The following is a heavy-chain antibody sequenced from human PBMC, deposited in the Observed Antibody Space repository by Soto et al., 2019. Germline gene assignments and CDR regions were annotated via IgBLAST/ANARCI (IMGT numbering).Heavy chain of an antibody. D-gene: IGHD2-21*02. CDR3: TTTPIVVVTADNWFDP. CDR1: GFTFGYYA. J-gene: IGHJ5*02. CDR2: IRSKAYGGTT. Sequence: GGSLRLSCPASGFTFGYYAMSWFRQAPGKGLEWVGFIRSKAYGGTTEYAASVKGRFTISRDDSKSIAYLQMNSLKTEDTAVYYXTTTPIVVVTADNWFDPWGQGTLVTVSS. V-gene: IGHV3-49*03.